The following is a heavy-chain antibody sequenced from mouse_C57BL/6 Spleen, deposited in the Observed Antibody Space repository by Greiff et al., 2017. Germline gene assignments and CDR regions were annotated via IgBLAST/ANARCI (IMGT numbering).Heavy chain of an antibody. V-gene: IGHV5-16*01. J-gene: IGHJ2*01. CDR1: GFTFSDYY. Sequence: EVKLVESEGGLVQPGSSMKLSCTASGFTFSDYYMAWVRQVPEKGLEWVANINYDGSSTYYLDSLKSRFIISRDNAKNILYLQMSSLKSEDTATYYCARDLVTTGYFDYWGQGTTLTASS. CDR2: INYDGSST. CDR3: ARDLVTTGYFDY. D-gene: IGHD2-2*01.